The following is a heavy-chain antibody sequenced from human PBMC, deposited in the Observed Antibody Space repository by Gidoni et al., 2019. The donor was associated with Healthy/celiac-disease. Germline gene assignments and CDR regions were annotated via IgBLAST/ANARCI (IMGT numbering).Heavy chain of an antibody. CDR1: GFTFSSYA. CDR3: ARSRGLPKDY. D-gene: IGHD2-15*01. Sequence: QVQLVESGGGVVQPGRSLRRSCAAAGFTFSSYAMHWVRQAPGKGLEWVAVISYDGSNKYYADSVKGRFTISRDNSKNTLYLQMNSLRAEDTAVYYCARSRGLPKDYWGQGTLVTVSS. CDR2: ISYDGSNK. J-gene: IGHJ4*02. V-gene: IGHV3-30-3*01.